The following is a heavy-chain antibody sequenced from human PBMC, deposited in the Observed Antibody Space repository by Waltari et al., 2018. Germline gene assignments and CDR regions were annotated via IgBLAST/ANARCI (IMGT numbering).Heavy chain of an antibody. D-gene: IGHD4-17*01. CDR3: ARDGDNHYYYYGMDV. J-gene: IGHJ6*02. CDR1: GYTFTSYA. V-gene: IGHV1-3*01. CDR2: INAGNGNT. Sequence: QVQLVQSGAEVKKPGASVKVSCKASGYTFTSYAMHWVRQAPGQRLEWMGWINAGNGNTIYSQKFQGRVTITRDTSASTAYMELSSLRSEDTAVYYCARDGDNHYYYYGMDVWGQGTTVTVSS.